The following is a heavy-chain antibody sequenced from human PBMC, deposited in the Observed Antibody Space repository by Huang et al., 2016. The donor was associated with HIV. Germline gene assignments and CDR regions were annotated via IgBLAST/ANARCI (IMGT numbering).Heavy chain of an antibody. Sequence: QVQLVESGGGVVQPGRSLRLSCVASGFTFSSFGLNWVRQAPGKGLEWVAVISDDGTNKYDAGSVKGRFTISRDSSKNTLYLQMNSLKPEDTAVYYCAKEFDILTGYYYSGSDYWGQGTLVTVSS. CDR1: GFTFSSFG. CDR2: ISDDGTNK. CDR3: AKEFDILTGYYYSGSDY. J-gene: IGHJ4*02. D-gene: IGHD3-9*01. V-gene: IGHV3-30*18.